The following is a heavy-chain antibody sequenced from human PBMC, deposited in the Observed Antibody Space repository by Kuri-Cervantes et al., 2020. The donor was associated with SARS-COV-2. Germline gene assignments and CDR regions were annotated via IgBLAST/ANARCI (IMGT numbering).Heavy chain of an antibody. CDR1: GFTFSSYG. D-gene: IGHD2-2*01. CDR2: ISGSGGST. Sequence: GESLKISCAASGFTFSSYGMHWVRQAPGEGLEWVSAISGSGGSTYYADSVKGRFTISRDNSKNTLSLQMNSLRAEDMAVYYCARSPRCSTTSCYYGMDVWGPGTTVTVSS. V-gene: IGHV3-23*01. CDR3: ARSPRCSTTSCYYGMDV. J-gene: IGHJ6*02.